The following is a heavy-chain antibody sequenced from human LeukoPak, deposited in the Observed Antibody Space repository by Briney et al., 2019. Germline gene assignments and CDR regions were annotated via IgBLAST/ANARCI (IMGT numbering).Heavy chain of an antibody. Sequence: GASVKASCKASGYTFTGNFLHWVRQAPGQGLEWMGWINPNSGATNYAQKFQGRVTMTRDTSISTAYMELSRLRSDDTAVYYCARSPSNSGDAFENWGQGTMVTVSS. CDR1: GYTFTGNF. D-gene: IGHD1-26*01. CDR3: ARSPSNSGDAFEN. V-gene: IGHV1-2*02. J-gene: IGHJ3*02. CDR2: INPNSGAT.